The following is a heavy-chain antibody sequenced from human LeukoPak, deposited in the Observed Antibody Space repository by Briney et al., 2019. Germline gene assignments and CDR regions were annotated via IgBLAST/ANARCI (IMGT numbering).Heavy chain of an antibody. CDR2: IWYDGSNK. V-gene: IGHV3-33*08. CDR3: ARVGAAAGYSLVGYFQH. J-gene: IGHJ1*01. D-gene: IGHD6-13*01. CDR1: GFTFSSYG. Sequence: GGSLRLSCAASGFTFSSYGMHWVRQAPGKGLGWVAVIWYDGSNKYYAHSVKGRFTISRDNSKNTLYLQMNSLRAEDTAVYYCARVGAAAGYSLVGYFQHWGQGTLVTVSS.